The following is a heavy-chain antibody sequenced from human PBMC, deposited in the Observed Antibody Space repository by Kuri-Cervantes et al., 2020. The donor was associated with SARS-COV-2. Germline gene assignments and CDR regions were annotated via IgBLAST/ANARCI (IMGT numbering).Heavy chain of an antibody. V-gene: IGHV4-38-2*02. CDR2: IYYSGST. Sequence: ESLKISCTVSGYSISRDYYWGWIRQPPGKGLEWTGSIYYSGSTYYNPSLKSRVTISVDTSKNQFSLKLSSVTAADTAVYYCARLGQTGDSDYWGQGTLVTVSS. J-gene: IGHJ4*02. CDR3: ARLGQTGDSDY. CDR1: GYSISRDYY. D-gene: IGHD7-27*01.